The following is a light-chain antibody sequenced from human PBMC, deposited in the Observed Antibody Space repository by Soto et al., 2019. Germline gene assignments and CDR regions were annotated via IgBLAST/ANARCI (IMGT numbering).Light chain of an antibody. CDR2: AAS. CDR3: QQSYSTPRGLT. V-gene: IGKV1-39*01. Sequence: DIQITQSPSSLSASVGDRVTITCRASQSISSYLNWYQQKPGKAPKLLIYAASSLQSGVPSRFSGSGSGTDFTLTISSLQPEDFATYYCQQSYSTPRGLTFGGGTKVDIK. J-gene: IGKJ4*01. CDR1: QSISSY.